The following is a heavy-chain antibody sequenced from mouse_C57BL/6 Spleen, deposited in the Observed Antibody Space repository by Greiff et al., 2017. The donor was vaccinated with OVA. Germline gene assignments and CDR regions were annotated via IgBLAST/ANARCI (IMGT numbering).Heavy chain of an antibody. Sequence: QVQLKESGTELVKPGASVKLSCKASGYTFTSYWMHWVKQRPGQGLEWIGNINPSNGGTNYNEKFKSKATLTVDKSSSTAYMQLSSLTSEDSAVYYCARSGLHDPFAYWGQGTLVTVSA. CDR1: GYTFTSYW. D-gene: IGHD2-12*01. CDR2: INPSNGGT. CDR3: ARSGLHDPFAY. V-gene: IGHV1-53*01. J-gene: IGHJ3*01.